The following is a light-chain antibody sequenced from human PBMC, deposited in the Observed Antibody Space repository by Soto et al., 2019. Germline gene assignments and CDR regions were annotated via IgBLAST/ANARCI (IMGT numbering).Light chain of an antibody. V-gene: IGLV2-14*01. J-gene: IGLJ1*01. CDR3: SSYTSSSTYV. CDR1: SSDVGSYNY. CDR2: DVT. Sequence: QSALTQPASVSGSPGQSITISCTGTSSDVGSYNYVSWYQQHPGKVPKLMIYDVTNRPSGISNRFSASKSGNTASLTISGLQAEDEADYYCSSYTSSSTYVFGTGTKVTVL.